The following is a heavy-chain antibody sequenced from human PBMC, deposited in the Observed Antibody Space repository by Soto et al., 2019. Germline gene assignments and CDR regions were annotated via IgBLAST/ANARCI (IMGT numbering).Heavy chain of an antibody. CDR2: ISVYHGNT. D-gene: IGHD2-15*01. J-gene: IGHJ4*02. Sequence: QVQLVQSGTEVKKPGASVKVSCKASGYTFGKYGISLGRQAPGQGLEWVGWISVYHGNTVHAQKFRGRFNMTTDTSTSTAYIDLGSLQSDDTAIYYCAKDCSGASCGFDIWGQGTLVTVSS. V-gene: IGHV1-18*01. CDR3: AKDCSGASCGFDI. CDR1: GYTFGKYG.